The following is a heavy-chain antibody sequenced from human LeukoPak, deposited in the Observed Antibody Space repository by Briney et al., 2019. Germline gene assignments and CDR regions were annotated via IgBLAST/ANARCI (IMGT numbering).Heavy chain of an antibody. D-gene: IGHD3-9*01. V-gene: IGHV4-59*01. CDR3: ARVSPDSLSIDY. Sequence: SETLSLTCTVSGGSISSYYWSWIRQPPGKGLEWIGYIYHSGSTNYNPSLKSRVTISVDTSKNQFSLKLSSVTAADTAVYYCARVSPDSLSIDYWGQGTLVTVSS. CDR1: GGSISSYY. CDR2: IYHSGST. J-gene: IGHJ4*02.